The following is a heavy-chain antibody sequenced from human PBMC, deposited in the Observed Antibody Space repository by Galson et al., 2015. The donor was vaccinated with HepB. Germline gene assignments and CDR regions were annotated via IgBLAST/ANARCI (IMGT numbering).Heavy chain of an antibody. D-gene: IGHD1-26*01. J-gene: IGHJ3*02. Sequence: SVKVSCKASGFTFTSSDVQWVRQARGQRLEWIGWIVVGSCNTNFSQKFQERVSITRDLSPRNVNMELSSLTSEDTAVYYCAASSGLVGTLGRAFDIWGQGTKVTVSS. CDR1: GFTFTSSD. CDR2: IVVGSCNT. V-gene: IGHV1-58*01. CDR3: AASSGLVGTLGRAFDI.